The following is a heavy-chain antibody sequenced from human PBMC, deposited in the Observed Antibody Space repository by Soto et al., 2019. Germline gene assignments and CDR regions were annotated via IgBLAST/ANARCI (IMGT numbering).Heavy chain of an antibody. D-gene: IGHD1-26*01. CDR1: GDSVPSNSAG. J-gene: IGHJ4*01. Sequence: TLSLTCAITGDSVPSNSAGWSWVRQSPSRGLEWLGRTYYRSKWYYEYAVSVRGRITINPDTSKNQYSLQLNSVTPEDTAVYFCARGEQYSGRIFDYWGQGTLVTVSS. V-gene: IGHV6-1*01. CDR2: TYYRSKWYY. CDR3: ARGEQYSGRIFDY.